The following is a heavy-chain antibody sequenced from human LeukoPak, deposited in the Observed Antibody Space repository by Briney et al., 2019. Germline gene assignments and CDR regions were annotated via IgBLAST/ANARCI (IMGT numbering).Heavy chain of an antibody. J-gene: IGHJ4*02. Sequence: SETLSLTCAVYGGSFSGYYWSWIRQPPGKGLEWIGEINHSGSTNYNPSLKSRVTISVDTSKNQFSLKLSSVTAADTAVYYLGEGGGDRVANIDYWGQGTLVTVSS. V-gene: IGHV4-34*01. CDR2: INHSGST. CDR3: GEGGGDRVANIDY. D-gene: IGHD3-16*01. CDR1: GGSFSGYY.